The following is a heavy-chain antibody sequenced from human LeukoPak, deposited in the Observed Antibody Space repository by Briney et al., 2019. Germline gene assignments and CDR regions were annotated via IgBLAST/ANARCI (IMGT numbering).Heavy chain of an antibody. CDR1: GGSISYYY. CDR2: IYYIGTT. CDR3: AREDPQTTVPEGMDV. J-gene: IGHJ6*02. Sequence: SETLSLTCTVSGGSISYYYWSWIRQSPGKGLEWIGYIYYIGTTNYNPSLKSRVTISVDTSKNQFSLQLRSVTAADTAVYYYAREDPQTTVPEGMDVWGQGTTVTVSS. D-gene: IGHD4-17*01. V-gene: IGHV4-59*01.